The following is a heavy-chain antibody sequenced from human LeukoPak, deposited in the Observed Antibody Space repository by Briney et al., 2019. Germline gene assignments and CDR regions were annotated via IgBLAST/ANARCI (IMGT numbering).Heavy chain of an antibody. CDR2: ISSLSGTI. J-gene: IGHJ4*02. CDR3: AKEEGPLRDENYYFDY. CDR1: GFNFRSYS. Sequence: QPGGSLRLSCAASGFNFRSYSMNWVRQAPGKGLEWVSYISSLSGTIYYADSVKGRFIISRDNAKNSLYLQMNSLRAEDTAVYYCAKEEGPLRDENYYFDYWGQGTLVTVSS. D-gene: IGHD3-3*01. V-gene: IGHV3-48*04.